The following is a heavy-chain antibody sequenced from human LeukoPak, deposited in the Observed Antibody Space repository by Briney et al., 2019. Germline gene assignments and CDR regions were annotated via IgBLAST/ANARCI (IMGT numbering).Heavy chain of an antibody. V-gene: IGHV1-69*04. CDR3: ARGGVVVAAIDAFDI. CDR1: GGTFSSYA. J-gene: IGHJ3*02. CDR2: IIPILGIA. Sequence: SVKVSCKASGGTFSSYAISWVRQAPGQGLEWMGRIIPILGIANYAQKFQGRVTITADKSTSTAYMELSSLRSGDTAVYYCARGGVVVAAIDAFDIWGQGTLVTVSS. D-gene: IGHD2-15*01.